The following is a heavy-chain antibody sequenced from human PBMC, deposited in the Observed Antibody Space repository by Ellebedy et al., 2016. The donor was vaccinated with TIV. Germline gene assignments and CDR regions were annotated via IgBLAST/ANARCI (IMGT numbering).Heavy chain of an antibody. Sequence: ASVKVSCKASGYTFTSYGISWVRQAPGQGLEWMGWISAYNGNTNYAQKFQGRVTITRDMSTSTAYMELSSLRSEDTAVYYCAANLVYAIGMDVWGQGTTVTVSS. D-gene: IGHD2-8*01. V-gene: IGHV1-18*01. CDR2: ISAYNGNT. J-gene: IGHJ6*02. CDR3: AANLVYAIGMDV. CDR1: GYTFTSYG.